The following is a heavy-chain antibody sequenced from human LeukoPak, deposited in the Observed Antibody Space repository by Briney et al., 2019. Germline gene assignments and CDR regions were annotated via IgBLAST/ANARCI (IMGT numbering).Heavy chain of an antibody. D-gene: IGHD6-19*01. CDR1: GYSFTSYW. J-gene: IGHJ3*02. CDR2: IYPGDSDT. CDR3: ARRRAAVAEAFDI. V-gene: IGHV5-51*01. Sequence: GESLKISCKGSGYSFTSYWIGWVRPMPGKGLEWMGIIYPGDSDTRYSPSFQGQVTISADKSISTAYLQWSSLKASDTAMYYCARRRAAVAEAFDIWGQGTMVTVSS.